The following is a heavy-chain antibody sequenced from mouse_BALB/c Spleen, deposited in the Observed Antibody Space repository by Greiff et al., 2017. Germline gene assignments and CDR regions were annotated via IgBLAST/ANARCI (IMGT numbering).Heavy chain of an antibody. D-gene: IGHD2-10*02. V-gene: IGHV1-14*01. CDR2: INPYNDGT. Sequence: VQLQQSGPELVKPGASVKMSCKASGYTFTSYVMHWVKQKPGQGLEWIGYINPYNDGTKYNEKFKGKATLTSDKSSSTAYMELSSLTSEDSAVYYCARGARYGNYYAMDYWGQGTSVTVSS. CDR1: GYTFTSYV. CDR3: ARGARYGNYYAMDY. J-gene: IGHJ4*01.